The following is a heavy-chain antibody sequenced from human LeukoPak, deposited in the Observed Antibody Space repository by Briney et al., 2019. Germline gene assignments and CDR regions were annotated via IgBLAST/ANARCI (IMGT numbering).Heavy chain of an antibody. D-gene: IGHD3-16*01. Sequence: ASVKVSCKASGYTFTNYDINWVRQATGQGLEWMGWMDPNSGNTGYAQKFQGRVTMTRNTSISTTYMELSGLRSEDTAVYYCARCFSYRMDVWGQGTTVTVSS. CDR3: ARCFSYRMDV. V-gene: IGHV1-8*01. CDR1: GYTFTNYD. CDR2: MDPNSGNT. J-gene: IGHJ6*02.